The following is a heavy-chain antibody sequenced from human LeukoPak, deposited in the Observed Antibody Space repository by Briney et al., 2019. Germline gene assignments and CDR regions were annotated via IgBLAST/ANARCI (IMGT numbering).Heavy chain of an antibody. Sequence: GESLKISCKGSRNTFTNYWIWWVQQLAGEGLEWMGIIFAGDSETRYSPSFQGQVTMSVDKSTSTAYLQWASLKASDTAIYFCARLSTRLLDHWGQGTRVTVSS. J-gene: IGHJ4*02. D-gene: IGHD3-3*01. CDR1: RNTFTNYW. V-gene: IGHV5-51*07. CDR2: IFAGDSET. CDR3: ARLSTRLLDH.